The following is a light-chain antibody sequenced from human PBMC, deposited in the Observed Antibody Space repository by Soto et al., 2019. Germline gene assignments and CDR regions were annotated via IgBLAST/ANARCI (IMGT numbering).Light chain of an antibody. CDR2: EVS. CDR1: SSDVGGYNL. V-gene: IGLV2-14*01. J-gene: IGLJ1*01. Sequence: QSVLTQPASVSGSPGQSITISCTGTSSDVGGYNLVSWYQQHPGKGPKLMIYEVSNRPSGVSNRFSGSKSGNTASLTISGLQAEDEADYYCSSYTSSSNDVFGTGTKVTVL. CDR3: SSYTSSSNDV.